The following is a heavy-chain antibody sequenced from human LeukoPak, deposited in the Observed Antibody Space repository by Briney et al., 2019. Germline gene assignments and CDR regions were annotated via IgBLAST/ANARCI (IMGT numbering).Heavy chain of an antibody. CDR1: GGTFSSYA. CDR2: IIPIFGTA. V-gene: IGHV1-69*05. Sequence: SVKVSCKASGGTFSSYAISWVRQAPGQGLEWMGGIIPIFGTANYAQKFQGRVTITTDESTSTAYMELSSLRSEGTAVYYCARVPLGGYYDSSGHFDYWGQGTLVTVSS. CDR3: ARVPLGGYYDSSGHFDY. D-gene: IGHD3-22*01. J-gene: IGHJ4*02.